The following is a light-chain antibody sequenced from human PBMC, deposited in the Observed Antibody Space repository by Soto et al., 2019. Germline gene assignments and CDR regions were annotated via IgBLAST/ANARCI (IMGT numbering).Light chain of an antibody. CDR2: GAS. CDR1: QTISTW. CDR3: QQYNSYSYT. Sequence: DIQMTQSPSTLSASVGDRVTLTCRASQTISTWLAWYQQKPGKAPKLLIYGASSLQTGVPSRSSGSGSGTEFTLTISSLQPDDFATYYCQQYNSYSYTFGQGTKLEIK. V-gene: IGKV1-5*01. J-gene: IGKJ2*01.